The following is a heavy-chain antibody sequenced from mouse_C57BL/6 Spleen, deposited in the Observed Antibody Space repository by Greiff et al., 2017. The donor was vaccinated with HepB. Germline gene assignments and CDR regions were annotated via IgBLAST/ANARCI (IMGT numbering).Heavy chain of an antibody. Sequence: QVQLQQPGAELVKPGASVKLSCKASGYTFTSYWMHWVKQRPGQGLEWIGMIHPNSGSTNYNEKLKSKATLTVDKSSSTAYMQLSSLTSEDSAVYYCARPGTAWFSYWGQGTLVTVSA. CDR3: ARPGTAWFSY. CDR2: IHPNSGST. D-gene: IGHD4-1*01. V-gene: IGHV1-64*01. CDR1: GYTFTSYW. J-gene: IGHJ3*01.